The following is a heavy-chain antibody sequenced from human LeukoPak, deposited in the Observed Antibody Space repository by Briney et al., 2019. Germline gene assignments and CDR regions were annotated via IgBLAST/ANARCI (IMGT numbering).Heavy chain of an antibody. V-gene: IGHV3-23*01. CDR2: ISGSGVST. CDR1: GFTFSSYG. J-gene: IGHJ4*02. Sequence: GGSLRLSCAASGFTFSSYGMSWVRQAPGKGLEWVSGISGSGVSAISGSGVSTYYADSVKGRFTISRDNSKNTLYLQMNSLRAEDTAVYYCARDYYDSSGGSWSDMAYWGQGTLVTVSS. CDR3: ARDYYDSSGGSWSDMAY. D-gene: IGHD3-22*01.